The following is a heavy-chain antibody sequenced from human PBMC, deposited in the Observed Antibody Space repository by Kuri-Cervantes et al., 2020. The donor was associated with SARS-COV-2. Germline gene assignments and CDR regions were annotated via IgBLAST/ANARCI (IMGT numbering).Heavy chain of an antibody. V-gene: IGHV3-30*02. Sequence: GESLKISCAASGFTFSSYGMHWVRQAPGKGLEWVAFIRYDGSNKYYADSVKGRFTTSRDNAKNSLYLQMNSLRAEDTAVYYCAKATGWDSGSYLKHWGQGTLVTVSS. CDR3: AKATGWDSGSYLKH. J-gene: IGHJ1*01. CDR1: GFTFSSYG. CDR2: IRYDGSNK. D-gene: IGHD1-26*01.